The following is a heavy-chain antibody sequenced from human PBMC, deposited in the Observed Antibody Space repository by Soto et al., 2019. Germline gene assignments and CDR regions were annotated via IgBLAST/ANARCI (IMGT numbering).Heavy chain of an antibody. CDR2: IYYSGST. D-gene: IGHD5-18*01. Sequence: SETLSLTCTVSGGSISSYYWSWIRQPPGKGLEWIGYIYYSGSTNYNPFLKSRVTISVDTSKNQFSLKLSSVTAADTAVYYCARRDTAMVLFDYWGQGTLVTVS. V-gene: IGHV4-59*01. CDR3: ARRDTAMVLFDY. J-gene: IGHJ4*02. CDR1: GGSISSYY.